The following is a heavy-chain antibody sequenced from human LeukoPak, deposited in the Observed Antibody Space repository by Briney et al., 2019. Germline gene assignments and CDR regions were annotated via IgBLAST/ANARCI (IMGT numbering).Heavy chain of an antibody. CDR1: GFTFSSYE. CDR2: ISSSGSTI. V-gene: IGHV3-48*03. Sequence: GGSLRLSCAASGFTFSSYEMNWVRQAPGKGLEWVSYISSSGSTIYYADSVKGRLIISRDNAKNSLYLQVNSLRAEDTAVYYCARDPYCSGGSCQGGYWYFDLWGRGTLVTVSS. CDR3: ARDPYCSGGSCQGGYWYFDL. J-gene: IGHJ2*01. D-gene: IGHD2-15*01.